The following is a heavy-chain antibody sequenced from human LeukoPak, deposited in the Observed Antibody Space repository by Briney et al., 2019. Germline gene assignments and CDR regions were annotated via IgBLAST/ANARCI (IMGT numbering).Heavy chain of an antibody. J-gene: IGHJ4*02. CDR2: IYCSGST. CDR1: GGSISSRSYF. V-gene: IGHV4-39*01. CDR3: VMWFGELYYFDY. Sequence: SETLSLTCTVSGGSISSRSYFWGWIRQPPGKGLEWIGSIYCSGSTYYNPSLKSRVTISVDTSKNQFSLRPNSVTAADTAVYYCVMWFGELYYFDYWGQGNLVTVSS. D-gene: IGHD3-10*01.